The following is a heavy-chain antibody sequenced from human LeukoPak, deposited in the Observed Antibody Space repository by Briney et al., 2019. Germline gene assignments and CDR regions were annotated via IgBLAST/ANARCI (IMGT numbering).Heavy chain of an antibody. Sequence: GGSLRLSCAASGFTFSSYVMHWVRQAPGKGLEWVSSISSSGSYIYYADSVKGRFSSSRDNAKNSLFLQMNSLRAEDTAVYYCARDLMGIAYRGAFYYWGQGTLVTVSS. D-gene: IGHD6-13*01. V-gene: IGHV3-21*04. CDR3: ARDLMGIAYRGAFYY. CDR2: ISSSGSYI. J-gene: IGHJ4*02. CDR1: GFTFSSYV.